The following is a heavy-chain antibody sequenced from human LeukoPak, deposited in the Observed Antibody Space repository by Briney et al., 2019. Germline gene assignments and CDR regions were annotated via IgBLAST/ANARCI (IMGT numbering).Heavy chain of an antibody. CDR2: IDPSDSYT. CDR3: ARLVRLGELSLEIDY. D-gene: IGHD3-16*02. Sequence: GESLKISCKGSGYSFTSYWISWVRQMPGKGLEWMGRIDPSDSYTNYSPSFQGHVTISADKSISTAYLQWSSLKASDTAMYCCARLVRLGELSLEIDYWGQGTLVTVSS. J-gene: IGHJ4*02. CDR1: GYSFTSYW. V-gene: IGHV5-10-1*01.